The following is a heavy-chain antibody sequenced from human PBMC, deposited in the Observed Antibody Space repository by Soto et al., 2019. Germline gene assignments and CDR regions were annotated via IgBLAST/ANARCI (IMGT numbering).Heavy chain of an antibody. CDR3: ARDLESVVPHFDY. CDR2: ISSSSSTI. CDR1: GFTVSSNY. Sequence: GGSLRLSCAASGFTVSSNYMNWVRQAPGKGLEWVSYISSSSSTIYYADSVKGRFTISRDNAKNSLYLQMNSLRDEDTAVYYCARDLESVVPHFDYWGQGTLVTVSS. V-gene: IGHV3-48*02. J-gene: IGHJ4*02. D-gene: IGHD2-15*01.